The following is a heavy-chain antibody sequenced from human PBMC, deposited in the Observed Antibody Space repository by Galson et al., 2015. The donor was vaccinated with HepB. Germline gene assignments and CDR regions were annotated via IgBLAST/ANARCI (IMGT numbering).Heavy chain of an antibody. CDR2: ISYDGSNK. J-gene: IGHJ4*02. D-gene: IGHD5-12*01. V-gene: IGHV3-30*04. Sequence: SLRLSCAASGFTFSSHAMHWVRQAPGKGLEWVAVISYDGSNKYYDDSVKGRFTISRDNSKNTLYLQMNSLRAEDTAVYYCARDRGGVLDIVAPGDYWGQGTLVTVSS. CDR3: ARDRGGVLDIVAPGDY. CDR1: GFTFSSHA.